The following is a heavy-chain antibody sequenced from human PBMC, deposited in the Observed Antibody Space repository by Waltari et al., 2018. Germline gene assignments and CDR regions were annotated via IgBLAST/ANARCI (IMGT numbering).Heavy chain of an antibody. J-gene: IGHJ4*02. CDR3: ARDRIAAAGADPVTYDY. CDR1: GFTFSSYE. V-gene: IGHV3-48*03. D-gene: IGHD6-13*01. CDR2: ISSSGSTI. Sequence: ELQLVESGGGLVQPGGSLRLSCAASGFTFSSYEMNWVRQAPGKGLEWVSYISSSGSTIYYADAVKGRFTISRDNAKNSLYLQMNSLRAEDTAVYYCARDRIAAAGADPVTYDYWGQGTLVTVSS.